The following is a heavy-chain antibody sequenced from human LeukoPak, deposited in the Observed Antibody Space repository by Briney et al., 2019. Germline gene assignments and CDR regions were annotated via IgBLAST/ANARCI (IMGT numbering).Heavy chain of an antibody. CDR3: ATETNGRHYDY. CDR2: IGPTGSDR. CDR1: GLTFSTSG. V-gene: IGHV3-21*06. J-gene: IGHJ4*02. D-gene: IGHD1-14*01. Sequence: LGGSLRLSCTASGLTFSTSGFNWVRQAPGKGLEWVASIGPTGSDRYHADSIKGRFTISRDNANNFLYLQMNSLRAEDTAVYYCATETNGRHYDYWGQGTLLTVSS.